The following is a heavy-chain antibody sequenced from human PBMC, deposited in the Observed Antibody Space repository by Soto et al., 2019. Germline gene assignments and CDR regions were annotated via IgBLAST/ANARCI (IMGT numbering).Heavy chain of an antibody. CDR3: ARDYSPPPPYYYGSGSYYYYYYGMDV. CDR1: GYTFTSYG. V-gene: IGHV1-18*01. J-gene: IGHJ6*02. Sequence: GASVKVSCKASGYTFTSYGISWLRQAPGQGLEWMGWISAYNGNTNYAQKLQGRVTMTTDTSTSTAYMELRSLRSDDTAVYYCARDYSPPPPYYYGSGSYYYYYYGMDVWGQGTTVTVSS. D-gene: IGHD3-10*01. CDR2: ISAYNGNT.